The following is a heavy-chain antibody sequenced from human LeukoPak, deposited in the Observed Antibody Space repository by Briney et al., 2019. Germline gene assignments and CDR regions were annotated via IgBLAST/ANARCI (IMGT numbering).Heavy chain of an antibody. D-gene: IGHD4-17*01. CDR1: GGSFSGYY. CDR3: ARRPPYGDYFRY. V-gene: IGHV4-34*01. J-gene: IGHJ4*02. CDR2: INHSGST. Sequence: PSETLSLTCAVYGGSFSGYYWSWIRQPPGKGLEWIGEINHSGSTNYNPSLKSRVTISVDTSKNQFSLKLSSVTAADTAVYYCARRPPYGDYFRYWGQGTLVTVSS.